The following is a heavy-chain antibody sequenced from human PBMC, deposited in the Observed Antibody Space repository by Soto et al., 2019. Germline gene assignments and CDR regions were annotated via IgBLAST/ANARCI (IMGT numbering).Heavy chain of an antibody. CDR2: TYPGDSDT. CDR1: GYRFTNYW. D-gene: IGHD2-8*01. J-gene: IGHJ6*02. V-gene: IGHV5-51*01. CDR3: ARQPVPPSHCTNGVCYTEYYGMDV. Sequence: PGESLKISCKGSGYRFTNYWIGLVRQMPGKGLEWMGITYPGDSDTRYSPSFQGRVTISADKSISTAYLQWSSLKASDTAMYYCARQPVPPSHCTNGVCYTEYYGMDVWGQGTTVTV.